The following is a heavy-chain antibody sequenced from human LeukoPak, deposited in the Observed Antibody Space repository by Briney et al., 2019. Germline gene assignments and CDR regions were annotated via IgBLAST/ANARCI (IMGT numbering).Heavy chain of an antibody. J-gene: IGHJ5*02. D-gene: IGHD4-11*01. CDR1: GYTFTSYG. Sequence: ASVKVSCKASGYTFTSYGISWVRQAPGQGLEWMGWISDCNGNTNYAQKLQGRVTMTTDTSTSTAYMELRSLRSDDTAVYYCARDLYRDSLPVSWFDPWGQGTLVTVSS. CDR2: ISDCNGNT. V-gene: IGHV1-18*01. CDR3: ARDLYRDSLPVSWFDP.